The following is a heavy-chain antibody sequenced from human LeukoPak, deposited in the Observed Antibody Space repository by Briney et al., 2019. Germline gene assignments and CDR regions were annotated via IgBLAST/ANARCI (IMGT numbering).Heavy chain of an antibody. D-gene: IGHD3-22*01. V-gene: IGHV1-18*01. CDR1: GYTFISYG. CDR2: ISTYNGNT. Sequence: PGASVKVSCKASGYTFISYGISWVRQAPGQGLEWMGWISTYNGNTNYAQKLQGRVTMTTDTSTSTAYMELRSLRSDDTAVYYCARGGVTMMVGDAFDICGQGTMVTVSS. CDR3: ARGGVTMMVGDAFDI. J-gene: IGHJ3*02.